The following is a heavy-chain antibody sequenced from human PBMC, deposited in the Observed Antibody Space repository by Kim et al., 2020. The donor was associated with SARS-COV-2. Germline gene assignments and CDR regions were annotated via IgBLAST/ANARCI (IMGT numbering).Heavy chain of an antibody. J-gene: IGHJ4*02. V-gene: IGHV4-31*02. D-gene: IGHD5-12*01. CDR3: ARDRRDGYNPGNFDY. Sequence: PSLKSRVTISVDTSKSQFSLKLSSVTAADTAVYYCARDRRDGYNPGNFDYWGQGILVTVSS.